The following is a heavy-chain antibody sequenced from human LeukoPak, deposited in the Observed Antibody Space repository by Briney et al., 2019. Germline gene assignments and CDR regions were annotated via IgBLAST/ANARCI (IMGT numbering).Heavy chain of an antibody. D-gene: IGHD3-3*01. Sequence: ASVKVSCKASGYTFTGYYMHWVRQAPGQGLEWMGWINPNSGGTNYAQKFQGRVTMTRNTSISTAYMELSSLRSEDTAVYYCARGRALRFLEWLSRNWFDPWGQGTLVTVSS. CDR2: INPNSGGT. V-gene: IGHV1-2*02. CDR1: GYTFTGYY. J-gene: IGHJ5*02. CDR3: ARGRALRFLEWLSRNWFDP.